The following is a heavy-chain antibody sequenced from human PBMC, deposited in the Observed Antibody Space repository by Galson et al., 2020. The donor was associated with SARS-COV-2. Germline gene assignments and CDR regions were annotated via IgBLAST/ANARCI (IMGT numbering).Heavy chain of an antibody. CDR3: ARVVAAARGTYYFDY. D-gene: IGHD6-6*01. J-gene: IGHJ4*02. CDR1: GYTFTGYY. Sequence: ASVKVSCKASGYTFTGYYMHWVRQAPGQGLEWMGWINPNSGGTNYAQKFQGRVTMTRDTSISTAYMELSRLRSDDTAVYYCARVVAAARGTYYFDYWGQGTLVTVSS. CDR2: INPNSGGT. V-gene: IGHV1-2*02.